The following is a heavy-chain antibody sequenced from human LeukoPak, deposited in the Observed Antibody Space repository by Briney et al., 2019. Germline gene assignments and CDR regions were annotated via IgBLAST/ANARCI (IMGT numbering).Heavy chain of an antibody. CDR2: IYYSGST. CDR3: ARDSVGRGFDP. J-gene: IGHJ5*02. CDR1: GGSISSYY. V-gene: IGHV4-59*01. Sequence: MASETLSLTCTVSGGSISSYYWSWIRQPPGKGLEWIGYIYYSGSTNYNPSLKSRVTISVDTSKNQFSLKLSSVTAADTAVYYCARDSVGRGFDPWGQGTLVTVSS.